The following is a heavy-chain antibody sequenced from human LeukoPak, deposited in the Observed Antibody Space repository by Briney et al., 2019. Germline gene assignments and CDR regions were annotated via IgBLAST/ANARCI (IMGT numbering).Heavy chain of an antibody. CDR1: GFTFRGSA. CDR2: IRSKANSYAT. Sequence: GGSLRLSCAASGFTFRGSAMHWVRQASGKGLDWVGRIRSKANSYATAYAASVKGRFTISRDDSKNTAYLQMNSLKTEDTAVYYCTRLRYCSGGSCYAYFDYWGQGTLVTVSS. J-gene: IGHJ4*02. D-gene: IGHD2-15*01. V-gene: IGHV3-73*01. CDR3: TRLRYCSGGSCYAYFDY.